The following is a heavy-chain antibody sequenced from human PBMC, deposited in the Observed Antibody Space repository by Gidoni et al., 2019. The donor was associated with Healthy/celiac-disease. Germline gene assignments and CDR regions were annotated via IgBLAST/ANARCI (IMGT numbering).Heavy chain of an antibody. Sequence: EVQLLESGGGLVQPGGSLRLSCAASGFTFSSYAMSWVRQAPGKGLEWVSAISGSGGSTYYADSVKGRFTIPRDNSKNTLYLQMNSLRAEDTAVYYCAKDKIAAAGYRGAEYFQHWGQGTLVTVSS. CDR3: AKDKIAAAGYRGAEYFQH. V-gene: IGHV3-23*01. J-gene: IGHJ1*01. CDR1: GFTFSSYA. D-gene: IGHD6-13*01. CDR2: ISGSGGST.